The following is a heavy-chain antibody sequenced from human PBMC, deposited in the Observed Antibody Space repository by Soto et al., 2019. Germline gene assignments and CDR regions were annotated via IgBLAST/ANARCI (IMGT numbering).Heavy chain of an antibody. CDR2: IFCSGGII. J-gene: IGHJ4*02. CDR3: AKDRGGWYQYYFDY. CDR1: GFTFSSFG. Sequence: GGSLRLSCAASGFTFSSFGMHWVRQAPGKVLELVSVIFCSGGIIYYADSVKGRFTISRDNSKNTLYLQMNSLRAEDTAVYYCAKDRGGWYQYYFDYWGQGTLVTVSS. V-gene: IGHV3-23*01. D-gene: IGHD6-19*01.